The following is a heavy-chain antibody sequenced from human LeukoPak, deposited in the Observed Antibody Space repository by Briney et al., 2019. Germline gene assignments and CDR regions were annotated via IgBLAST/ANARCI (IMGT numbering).Heavy chain of an antibody. J-gene: IGHJ5*02. CDR3: VRAPFSGRGTFDP. CDR1: GRTFSSYA. CDR2: IIPILGIA. D-gene: IGHD5-12*01. Sequence: SVKVSCKASGRTFSSYAISWVRQAPGQGLEWMGRIIPILGIANYAQKFQGRVTITADKSTSTAYMELSSLRSEDTAVYYCVRAPFSGRGTFDPWGQGTLVTVSS. V-gene: IGHV1-69*04.